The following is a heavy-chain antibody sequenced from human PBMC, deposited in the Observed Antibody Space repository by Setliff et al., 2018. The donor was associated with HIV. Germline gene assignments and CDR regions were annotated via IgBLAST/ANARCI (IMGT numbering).Heavy chain of an antibody. CDR1: GGSISSNIYF. D-gene: IGHD3-22*01. J-gene: IGHJ4*02. CDR3: ARSVPDSAYRPTDY. Sequence: ETLSLTCTVSGGSISSNIYFWGWIRQPPGKGLEWVANIKENGDEKYYVDSVKGRFTISRDNAKNSLYLQMSSLRVEDTAVYYCARSVPDSAYRPTDYWGQGTQVTVS. CDR2: IKENGDEK. V-gene: IGHV3-7*03.